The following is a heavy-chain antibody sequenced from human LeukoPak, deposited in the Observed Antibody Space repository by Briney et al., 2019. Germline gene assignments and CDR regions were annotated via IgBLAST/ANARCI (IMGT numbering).Heavy chain of an antibody. V-gene: IGHV4-31*03. J-gene: IGHJ5*02. CDR1: GGSISSGGYY. D-gene: IGHD6-13*01. CDR2: IYYSGST. Sequence: PSETLSLTCTVSGGSISSGGYYWSWIRQHPGKGLEWIGYIYYSGSTYYNPSLKSRVTISVDTSKNQFSLKLSSVTAADTAVYYCARDRVLHNGAAAGWFDPWGQGTLVTVSS. CDR3: ARDRVLHNGAAAGWFDP.